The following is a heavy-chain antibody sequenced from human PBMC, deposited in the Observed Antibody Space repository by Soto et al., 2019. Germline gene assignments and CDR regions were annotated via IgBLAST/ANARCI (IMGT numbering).Heavy chain of an antibody. CDR3: AAYSHKGY. J-gene: IGHJ4*02. CDR2: SYSGGST. V-gene: IGHV3-66*01. CDR1: GFTVSNNY. Sequence: EEQLVESGGDLVQPGGSLRLSCAASGFTVSNNYMSWVRQAPGKGLEWDSLSYSGGSTYYADSVKGRFTISRDSSKNTLYLQMNSLRAEDTAMYYCAAYSHKGYWGQGTLVTVSS. D-gene: IGHD3-16*01.